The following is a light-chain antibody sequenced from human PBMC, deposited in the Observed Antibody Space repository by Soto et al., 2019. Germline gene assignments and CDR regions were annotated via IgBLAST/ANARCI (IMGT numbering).Light chain of an antibody. CDR3: NSYTSTYTGV. V-gene: IGLV2-14*01. J-gene: IGLJ1*01. Sequence: QSALTQPASVSGSPGQSITISCTGNSSDVGGYNYVSWYQQHPGKAPKLMIYEVSNRPSGVSNRFSGSKSGNTASLTISGLQAEDEADYYCNSYTSTYTGVFGTGTKLTVL. CDR1: SSDVGGYNY. CDR2: EVS.